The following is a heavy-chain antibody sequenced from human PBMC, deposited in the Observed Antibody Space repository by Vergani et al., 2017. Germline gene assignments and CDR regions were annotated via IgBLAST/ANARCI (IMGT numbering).Heavy chain of an antibody. V-gene: IGHV4-59*01. CDR3: ARDHDYSKGHYYYYMDV. J-gene: IGHJ6*03. CDR1: GGSISSYY. D-gene: IGHD4-11*01. Sequence: QVQLQESGPGLVKPSETLSLTCTVSGGSISSYYWSWIRQPPGKELEWIGYIYYSGRANYNPPRKSRVTISVDTSKSQFSLKLNSVTAADTAVYYCARDHDYSKGHYYYYMDVWGKGTTVTVSS. CDR2: IYYSGRA.